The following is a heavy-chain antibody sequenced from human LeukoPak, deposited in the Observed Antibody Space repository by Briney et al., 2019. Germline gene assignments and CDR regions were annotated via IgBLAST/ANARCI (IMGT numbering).Heavy chain of an antibody. CDR3: ATLLNDAFDI. V-gene: IGHV4-39*01. D-gene: IGHD2-8*02. J-gene: IGHJ3*02. CDR1: GGSISSGTYY. CDR2: IYYRGNI. Sequence: PSETLSLTCTVSGGSISSGTYYWVWIRQPPGKGLEWIGNIYYRGNIYYNPSLKSRVTISGDTSRNQFSLKMSSVTAADTAVYNCATLLNDAFDIWGQGTMVTVSS.